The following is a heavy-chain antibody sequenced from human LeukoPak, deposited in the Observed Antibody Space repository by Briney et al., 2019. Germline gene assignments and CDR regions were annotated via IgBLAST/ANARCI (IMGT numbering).Heavy chain of an antibody. D-gene: IGHD2-2*01. J-gene: IGHJ4*02. CDR3: ARVGYCSSTSCPRGAVDY. Sequence: SETLSLTCAVSGYSISSGYYWGWIRQPPGKGLEWIGSIYHSGSTYYNPSLKSRVTISVDTSENQFSLKLSSVTAADTAVYYCARVGYCSSTSCPRGAVDYWGQGTLVTVSS. CDR1: GYSISSGYY. V-gene: IGHV4-38-2*01. CDR2: IYHSGST.